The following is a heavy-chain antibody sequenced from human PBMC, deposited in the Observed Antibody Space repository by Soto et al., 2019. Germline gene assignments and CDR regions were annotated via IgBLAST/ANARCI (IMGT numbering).Heavy chain of an antibody. Sequence: QITLKESGPTLVRPTQTLTLTCTFSGFSHSCTGVGVAWVRQPPGKPLAWLALIYWDEYTFYSQSRKNRITITKDISKNQVVLTMTNLDPGDTATYYWAQCGPERSFDHWGQGTLVTVTS. V-gene: IGHV2-5*02. J-gene: IGHJ4*02. CDR2: IYWDEYT. CDR1: GFSHSCTGVG. CDR3: AQCGPERSFDH.